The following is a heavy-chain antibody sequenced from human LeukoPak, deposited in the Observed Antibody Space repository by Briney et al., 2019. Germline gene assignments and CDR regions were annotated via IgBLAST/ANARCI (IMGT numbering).Heavy chain of an antibody. CDR1: GASISSYY. J-gene: IGHJ4*02. V-gene: IGHV4-59*08. D-gene: IGHD1-26*01. CDR3: ARHGSTSGRYTEY. Sequence: PSETLSLTCTVSGASISSYYWSWIRQPPGKGLEWIGYMYYSGSTYYNPSLRSRVTISLDPSKNEFSLKLTSVTAADTAVYYCARHGSTSGRYTEYWGQGTLVTVSS. CDR2: MYYSGST.